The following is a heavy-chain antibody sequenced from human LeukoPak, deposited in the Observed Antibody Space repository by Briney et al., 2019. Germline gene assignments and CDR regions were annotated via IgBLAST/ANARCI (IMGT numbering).Heavy chain of an antibody. CDR2: IGSGGGTI. Sequence: GGSLRLSCAASGFAFSNYGMSWVRQSPGKGLEWVSYIGSGGGTISYADSVKGRFTISRDNAENSLYLQMNGLRDEDTAVYYCARYTNGFDYWGQGTRVTVSS. D-gene: IGHD1-1*01. J-gene: IGHJ4*02. CDR3: ARYTNGFDY. CDR1: GFAFSNYG. V-gene: IGHV3-48*02.